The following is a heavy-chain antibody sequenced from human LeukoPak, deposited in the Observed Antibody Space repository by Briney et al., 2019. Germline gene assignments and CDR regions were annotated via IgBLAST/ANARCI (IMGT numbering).Heavy chain of an antibody. Sequence: SETLSLTCAVYGGSFSGYYWSWIRQPPGKGREWIGEINHSGSTNYNPSLKSRVTISVDTSKNQFSLKLSSVTAADTAVYYCARGDLLTGYYSWFDPWGQGTLVTVSS. J-gene: IGHJ5*02. V-gene: IGHV4-34*01. CDR3: ARGDLLTGYYSWFDP. CDR1: GGSFSGYY. CDR2: INHSGST. D-gene: IGHD3-9*01.